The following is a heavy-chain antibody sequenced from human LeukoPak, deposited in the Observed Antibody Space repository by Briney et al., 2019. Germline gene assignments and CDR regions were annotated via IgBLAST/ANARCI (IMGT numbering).Heavy chain of an antibody. CDR3: ASRDKGYYYGMDV. D-gene: IGHD5-24*01. J-gene: IGHJ6*02. Sequence: GGSLRLSCAASGFIVSTHYMSWVRQAPGKGLEWVSLIYSGGSTYYADSVKGRFTISRDNSKNTLYLQMNSLRAEDTAVYYCASRDKGYYYGMDVWGQGTTVTVSS. CDR1: GFIVSTHY. V-gene: IGHV3-66*01. CDR2: IYSGGST.